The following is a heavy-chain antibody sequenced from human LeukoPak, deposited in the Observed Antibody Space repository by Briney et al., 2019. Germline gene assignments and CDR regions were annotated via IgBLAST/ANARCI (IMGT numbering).Heavy chain of an antibody. CDR1: GGSSSDYY. J-gene: IGHJ4*02. CDR3: ARTVGIVVIPGVQEDAYFDN. Sequence: SETLSLTCAVYGGSSSDYYWSWLRQPPGKGLEWIGEINHSGNTYYNPSLKSRVTVSVDTSKNQFSLKLDSVTAADTAVYYCARTVGIVVIPGVQEDAYFDNWGQGTLVTVSS. CDR2: INHSGNT. V-gene: IGHV4-34*01. D-gene: IGHD2-2*01.